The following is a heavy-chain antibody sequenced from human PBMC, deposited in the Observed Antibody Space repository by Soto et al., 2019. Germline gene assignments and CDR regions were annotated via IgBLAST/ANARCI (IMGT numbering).Heavy chain of an antibody. D-gene: IGHD4-17*01. Sequence: SETLSLTCTVSGAPISSHYWTWIRQSPGKGLEWIGYIYFGESTRYNPSLKSRVTISLDASKNQFSLILTSVTAADTAVYFCTTEYHYGDYEHRGQGILVTVSS. J-gene: IGHJ4*02. CDR1: GAPISSHY. CDR2: IYFGEST. V-gene: IGHV4-59*11. CDR3: TTEYHYGDYEH.